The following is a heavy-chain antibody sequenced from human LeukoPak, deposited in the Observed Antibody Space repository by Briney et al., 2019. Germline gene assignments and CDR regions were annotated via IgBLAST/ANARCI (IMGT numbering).Heavy chain of an antibody. D-gene: IGHD4/OR15-4a*01. Sequence: GGSLRLSCAASGFTFSDYYMSWIRQAPGKGLEWVSYISSSSSYTNYADSVKGRFTISRDNAKNSLYLQMNSLRAEDTAVYYCARDKVARVSREPNYYFDYWGQGTLVTVSS. CDR1: GFTFSDYY. V-gene: IGHV3-11*06. CDR3: ARDKVARVSREPNYYFDY. CDR2: ISSSSSYT. J-gene: IGHJ4*02.